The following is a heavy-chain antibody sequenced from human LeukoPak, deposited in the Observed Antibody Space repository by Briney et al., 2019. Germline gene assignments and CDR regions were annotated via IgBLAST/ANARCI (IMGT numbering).Heavy chain of an antibody. D-gene: IGHD2-2*01. CDR3: TRWDCTTTGCYPFDY. CDR1: GFTFSGSA. Sequence: GGSLRLTCAASGFTFSGSAIHWVRQASGKGLEWVGRIRDKANSYATAYIASVKGRFTISRDDSKNTAYLQMSSLKTEDTAVYYCTRWDCTTTGCYPFDYWGQGTLVTVSS. J-gene: IGHJ4*02. CDR2: IRDKANSYAT. V-gene: IGHV3-73*01.